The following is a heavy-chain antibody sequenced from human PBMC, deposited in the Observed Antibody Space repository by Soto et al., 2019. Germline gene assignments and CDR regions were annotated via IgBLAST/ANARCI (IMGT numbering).Heavy chain of an antibody. CDR2: ISDYNGNT. D-gene: IGHD3-10*01. CDR1: GYTFTNYG. Sequence: QVQLVQSGAEVKKPGASVKVSCKASGYTFTNYGFTWVRQAPGQGLEWMGWISDYNGNTNYAQKLQGRVTMTTDTSTSTAYMELRSLTSDDTAVYYCARDLYYYGSGTYSGGYWGQGTLVTVSS. J-gene: IGHJ4*02. CDR3: ARDLYYYGSGTYSGGY. V-gene: IGHV1-18*01.